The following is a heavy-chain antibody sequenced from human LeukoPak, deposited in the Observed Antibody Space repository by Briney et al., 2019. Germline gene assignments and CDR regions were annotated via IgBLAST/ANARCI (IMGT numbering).Heavy chain of an antibody. CDR2: IYYSGNT. Sequence: PSETLSLTCTVSGGSISSYYWSWIRQPPGKGLEWLGYIYYSGNTNYNPPLTSRGTISVDTPKNQFSLTRSSVTAADTAVYYCARHDYGNTTAGLNSWGQGTLVTVSS. V-gene: IGHV4-59*01. CDR1: GGSISSYY. CDR3: ARHDYGNTTAGLNS. J-gene: IGHJ4*02. D-gene: IGHD4-17*01.